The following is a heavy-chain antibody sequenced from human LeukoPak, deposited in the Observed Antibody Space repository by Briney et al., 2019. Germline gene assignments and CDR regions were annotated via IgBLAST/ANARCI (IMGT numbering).Heavy chain of an antibody. CDR1: GYTLTELS. D-gene: IGHD3-9*01. J-gene: IGHJ6*03. Sequence: ASVKVSCKVSGYTLTELSMHWVRQAPGKGLEWMGGFDPEDGETIYAQKFQGRVTMTTDTSTSTAYMELRSLRSDDTAVYYCARDNRYDILTGYYPGGVYMDVWGKGTTVTISS. CDR3: ARDNRYDILTGYYPGGVYMDV. CDR2: FDPEDGET. V-gene: IGHV1-24*01.